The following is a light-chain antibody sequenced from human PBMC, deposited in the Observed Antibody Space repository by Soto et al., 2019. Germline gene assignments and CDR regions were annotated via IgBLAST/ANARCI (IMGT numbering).Light chain of an antibody. CDR2: DVS. Sequence: QSALTQPASVSGSPGQSITISCTGTSSDVGGYNYVSWYQQHPGKAPKLMIYDVSNRPSGVSNRFSGSKSGNTASLTISGLQAEDEADYYCSSYTSSSPEYWVFGGGTKLTVL. CDR1: SSDVGGYNY. V-gene: IGLV2-14*01. CDR3: SSYTSSSPEYWV. J-gene: IGLJ3*02.